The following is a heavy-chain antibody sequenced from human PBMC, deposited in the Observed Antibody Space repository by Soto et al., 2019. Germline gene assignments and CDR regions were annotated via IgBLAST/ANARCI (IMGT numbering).Heavy chain of an antibody. CDR3: ARSPYGGWFSSTFPYAY. Sequence: QVQLVQSGAEVKKPGASVKVSCKASGYTFTGYYMHWVRQAPGQGLEWMGWINPNSGGTNYAQKFQGWVTMTRDTSISTAYMELSRLRSDGTAVYYCARSPYGGWFSSTFPYAYWGQGTLVTVCS. V-gene: IGHV1-2*04. D-gene: IGHD6-19*01. CDR1: GYTFTGYY. CDR2: INPNSGGT. J-gene: IGHJ4*02.